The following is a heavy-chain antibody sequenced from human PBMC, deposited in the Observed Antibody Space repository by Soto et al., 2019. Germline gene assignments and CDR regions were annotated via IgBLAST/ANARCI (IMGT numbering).Heavy chain of an antibody. D-gene: IGHD4-17*01. CDR1: GGSISSGGYY. CDR2: IYYSGST. CDR3: ARDKGDYGDIGWFDR. V-gene: IGHV4-31*03. J-gene: IGHJ5*02. Sequence: QVQLQESGPGLVKPSQTLSLTCTVSGGSISSGGYYWSWIRQHPGKGLEWIGYIYYSGSTYYNPSLKSRVSISVETSKNQFALKLSSVTAADTAVYYCARDKGDYGDIGWFDRWGQGTLVTVSS.